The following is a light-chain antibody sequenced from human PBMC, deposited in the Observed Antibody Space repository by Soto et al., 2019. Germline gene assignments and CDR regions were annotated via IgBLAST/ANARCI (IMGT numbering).Light chain of an antibody. CDR2: DVS. V-gene: IGLV2-14*03. Sequence: QPVLTHPASGSGAHLQASTISCTETSSDVGAYDYVSWYQRHPGKVPQLLIYDVSNRPSGVSNRFSGSKSGNTASLTISGLQAEDEAEYYCYSYTTSNTYVFGTGTKVTVL. J-gene: IGLJ1*01. CDR3: YSYTTSNTYV. CDR1: SSDVGAYDY.